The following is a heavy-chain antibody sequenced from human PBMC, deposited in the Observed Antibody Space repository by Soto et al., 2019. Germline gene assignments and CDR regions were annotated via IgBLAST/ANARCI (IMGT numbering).Heavy chain of an antibody. CDR1: GYTFTGYY. D-gene: IGHD1-26*01. CDR2: INPNSGGT. V-gene: IGHV1-2*02. J-gene: IGHJ4*02. CDR3: ATEMGATQGPFDN. Sequence: ASVKVSCKASGYTFTGYYMHCVRQAPGQGLEWMGWINPNSGGTNYAQKFQGRVTMTRDTSISTAYMELSSLRVEDTAVYYCATEMGATQGPFDNWGQGTLVTVSS.